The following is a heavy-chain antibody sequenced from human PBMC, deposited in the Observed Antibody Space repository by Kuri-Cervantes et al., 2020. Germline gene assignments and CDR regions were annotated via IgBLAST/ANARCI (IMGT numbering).Heavy chain of an antibody. Sequence: GGSLRLSCAVSGGSISSGGYSWSWIRQPPGKGLEWVSAISGSGGSTYYADSVKGRFTISRDNSKNTLYLQMNSLRAEDTAVYYCAKDRTRGWTTVTTSTGLTNEQINDYWGQGTLVTVSS. CDR2: ISGSGGST. D-gene: IGHD4-17*01. CDR1: GGSISSGGYS. J-gene: IGHJ4*02. CDR3: AKDRTRGWTTVTTSTGLTNEQINDY. V-gene: IGHV3-23*01.